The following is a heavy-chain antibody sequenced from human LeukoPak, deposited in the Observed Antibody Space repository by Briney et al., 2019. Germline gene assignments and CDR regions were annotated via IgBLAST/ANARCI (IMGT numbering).Heavy chain of an antibody. D-gene: IGHD5-12*01. V-gene: IGHV4-61*01. CDR1: GGSVSSGSYY. CDR3: PREHYDWRRYYYYYMDV. Sequence: SETLSLTCTVSGGSVSSGSYYWSWIRQPPGKGLEWIGYIYYSGSTNYNPSLKSRVTISVDTSKNQFSLKLSSVTAADTAVYYCPREHYDWRRYYYYYMDVWGKGTTVIVS. J-gene: IGHJ6*03. CDR2: IYYSGST.